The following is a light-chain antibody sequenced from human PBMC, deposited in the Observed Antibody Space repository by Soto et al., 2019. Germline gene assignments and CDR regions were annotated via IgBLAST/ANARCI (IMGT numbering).Light chain of an antibody. Sequence: DIVMTQSPLSLPVTPGEPASISCRSSQSLLHSNGYNYFDWYLQKPGQSPQLLIYWGSNRASGVPDRFSGSGSGTVFTLKIGRVEAEDVGVYYCMQALETPFTFGQGTRLEI. CDR2: WGS. CDR1: QSLLHSNGYNY. J-gene: IGKJ5*01. CDR3: MQALETPFT. V-gene: IGKV2-28*01.